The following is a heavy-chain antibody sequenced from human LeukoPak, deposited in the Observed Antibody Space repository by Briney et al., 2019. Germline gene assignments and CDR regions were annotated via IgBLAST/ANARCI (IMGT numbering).Heavy chain of an antibody. Sequence: GGSLRLSCAASGFTFSSYAMHWVRQAPGKGLEYVSAISSNGGSTYYANSVKGRFTISRDNSKNTLYLQMGSLRAEDMAVYYCAREESNGYFYGYWGQGTLVTVSS. V-gene: IGHV3-64*01. CDR3: AREESNGYFYGY. CDR2: ISSNGGST. D-gene: IGHD5-24*01. J-gene: IGHJ4*02. CDR1: GFTFSSYA.